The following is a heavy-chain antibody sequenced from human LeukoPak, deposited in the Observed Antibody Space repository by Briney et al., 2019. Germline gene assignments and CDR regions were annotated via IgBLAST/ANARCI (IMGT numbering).Heavy chain of an antibody. CDR3: AKDRREIVGATFDY. V-gene: IGHV3-23*01. Sequence: GGSLRLSCAASGFTFSSYAMSWVRQAPGKGLEWVSAISGSGGSTYYADSVKGRFTISRDSSKNTLYLQMNSLRAEDTAVYYCAKDRREIVGATFDYWGQGTLVTVSS. CDR1: GFTFSSYA. CDR2: ISGSGGST. J-gene: IGHJ4*02. D-gene: IGHD1-26*01.